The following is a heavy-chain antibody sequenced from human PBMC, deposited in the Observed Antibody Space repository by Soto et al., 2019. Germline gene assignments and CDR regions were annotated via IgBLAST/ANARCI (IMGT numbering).Heavy chain of an antibody. CDR1: GGSFSGYY. CDR2: INHSGST. CDR3: ARSPGGIIVATIPDYFDY. Sequence: SETLSLTCAVYGGSFSGYYWSWIRQPPGKGLEWIGEINHSGSTNYNPSLKSRVTISVDTSKNQFSLKLSSVTAADTAVYYCARSPGGIIVATIPDYFDYWGQGTLVTVSS. V-gene: IGHV4-34*01. J-gene: IGHJ4*02. D-gene: IGHD5-12*01.